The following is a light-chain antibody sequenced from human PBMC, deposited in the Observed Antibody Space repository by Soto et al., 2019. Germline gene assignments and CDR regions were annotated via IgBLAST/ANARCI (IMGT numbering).Light chain of an antibody. V-gene: IGKV3D-15*01. CDR3: QQDDNWPRT. Sequence: EIVLTQSPATLSVSPGGRATLSCRASQSVNRNLAWYQQKPGQAPRPLIYGASTRATGTPARFSASGSGTEFTLTISSLQSEDFAVYYWQQDDNWPRTFGQGTKVEIK. J-gene: IGKJ1*01. CDR2: GAS. CDR1: QSVNRN.